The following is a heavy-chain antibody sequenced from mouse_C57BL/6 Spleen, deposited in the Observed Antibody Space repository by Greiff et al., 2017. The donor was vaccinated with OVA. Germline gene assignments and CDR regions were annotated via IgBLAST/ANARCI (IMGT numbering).Heavy chain of an antibody. V-gene: IGHV5-4*03. CDR3: ASELRGYAMDY. Sequence: EVKLMESGGGLVKPGGSLKLSCAASGFTFSSYAMSWVRQTPEKRLEWVATISDGGSYTYYPDNVKGRFTISRDNAKNNLYLQMSHLKSEDTAMYYCASELRGYAMDYWGQGTSVTVSS. CDR2: ISDGGSYT. J-gene: IGHJ4*01. D-gene: IGHD1-3*01. CDR1: GFTFSSYA.